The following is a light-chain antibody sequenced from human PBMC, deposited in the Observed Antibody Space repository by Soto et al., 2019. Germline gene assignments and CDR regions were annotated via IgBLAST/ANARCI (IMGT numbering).Light chain of an antibody. Sequence: EIVMTQSPATLSMSPGERATLSGWASQSVGSNLAWYQQKPGQAPRLLIYGASTRATGIPARFSGSGSGTEFTLIISSLQSEDFAVYYCQQYNNWPPYTFGQGTKLEIK. CDR3: QQYNNWPPYT. J-gene: IGKJ2*01. CDR1: QSVGSN. CDR2: GAS. V-gene: IGKV3-15*01.